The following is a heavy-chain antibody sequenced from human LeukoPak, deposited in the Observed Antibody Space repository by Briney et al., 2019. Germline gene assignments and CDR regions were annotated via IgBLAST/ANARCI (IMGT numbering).Heavy chain of an antibody. CDR1: GFTFSSYA. CDR3: ARDPSSSYTAMVESYFDY. Sequence: GGSLRLSCAASGFTFSSYAMHWVRQAPGKGLEWVAVISYDGSNKYYADSVKGRFTISRDNSKNTLYLQMNSLRAEDTAVYYCARDPSSSYTAMVESYFDYWGQGTLVTVSS. CDR2: ISYDGSNK. D-gene: IGHD5-18*01. V-gene: IGHV3-30-3*01. J-gene: IGHJ4*02.